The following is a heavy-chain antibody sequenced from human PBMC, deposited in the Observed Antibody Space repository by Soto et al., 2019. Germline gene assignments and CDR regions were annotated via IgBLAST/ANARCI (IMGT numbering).Heavy chain of an antibody. Sequence: QVQLRESGPGLVKASETLSLTCTVSGESISTYYWSWIRQPAGKGLEWIGRMYGSGSTNYSPFLKSRVTMSVDTYKNQFSLKVNFVPAADTGVYYCAGVLLERRHYFGMDVWGQGTTVIVSS. J-gene: IGHJ6*02. CDR2: MYGSGST. V-gene: IGHV4-4*07. CDR3: AGVLLERRHYFGMDV. CDR1: GESISTYY. D-gene: IGHD1-1*01.